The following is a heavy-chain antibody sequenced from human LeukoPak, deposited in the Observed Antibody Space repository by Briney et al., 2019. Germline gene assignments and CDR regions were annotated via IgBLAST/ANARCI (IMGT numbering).Heavy chain of an antibody. CDR2: IYSGGST. CDR1: GFTVSSNY. Sequence: GGSLGLSCAASGFTVSSNYMSWVRQAPGKGLEWVSVIYSGGSTYYADSVKGRFTISRDNSKNTLYLQMNSLRAEDTAVYYCASVNYYGSGSYPYYFDYWGQGTLVTVSS. V-gene: IGHV3-53*01. CDR3: ASVNYYGSGSYPYYFDY. D-gene: IGHD3-10*01. J-gene: IGHJ4*02.